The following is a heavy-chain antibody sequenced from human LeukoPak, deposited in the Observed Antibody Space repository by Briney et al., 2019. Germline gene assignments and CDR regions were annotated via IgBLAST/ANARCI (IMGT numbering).Heavy chain of an antibody. CDR3: ARGRRSWPLDY. Sequence: GGSLRLSCAASGFTFSSYAMSWVRQAPGKGLEWVSVIYSGGSTYYADSVKGRFTISRDNAKNSLYLQMNSLRAEDTAVYYCARGRRSWPLDYWGQGTLVTVSS. CDR2: IYSGGST. V-gene: IGHV3-66*01. J-gene: IGHJ4*02. CDR1: GFTFSSYA.